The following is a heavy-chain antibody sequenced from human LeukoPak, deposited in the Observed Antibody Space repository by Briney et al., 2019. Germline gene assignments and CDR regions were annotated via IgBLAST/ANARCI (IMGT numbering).Heavy chain of an antibody. J-gene: IGHJ5*02. Sequence: SETLSLTCTVSGYSISSGYYWGWIRQPPGKGLEWIGSIYHSGSTYYNPSLKSRVTMSVDTSKNQFSLKLSSMTAADTAIYYCARDSGTTGEVKFDPWGQGILVTVSS. CDR3: ARDSGTTGEVKFDP. CDR1: GYSISSGYY. D-gene: IGHD3-10*01. CDR2: IYHSGST. V-gene: IGHV4-38-2*02.